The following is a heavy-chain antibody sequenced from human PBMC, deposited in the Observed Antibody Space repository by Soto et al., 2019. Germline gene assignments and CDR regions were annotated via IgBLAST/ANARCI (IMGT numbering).Heavy chain of an antibody. CDR3: AKEAPGSRIFDY. D-gene: IGHD6-13*01. Sequence: GGSLRLSCAASGFTFNRHPLHWVRQAPGKGLEWVSVISGSGGGTYYADSVKGRFTISRDNSKNTLYLQMNSLRAEDTAVYYCAKEAPGSRIFDYWGQGTLVTVSS. CDR2: ISGSGGGT. CDR1: GFTFNRHP. J-gene: IGHJ4*02. V-gene: IGHV3-23*01.